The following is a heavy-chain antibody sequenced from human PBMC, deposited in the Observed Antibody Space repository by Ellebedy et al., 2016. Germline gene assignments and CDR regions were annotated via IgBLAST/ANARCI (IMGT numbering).Heavy chain of an antibody. V-gene: IGHV3-30*03. J-gene: IGHJ4*02. Sequence: GESLKISXAASGFTFSSYGMHWVRQAPGKGLEWVAVISYDGSNKYYADSVKGRFTISRDNAKNSLYLQMNSLRAEDTAVYYCARDPGYSSGWYGDWGQGTLVTVSS. CDR2: ISYDGSNK. D-gene: IGHD6-19*01. CDR1: GFTFSSYG. CDR3: ARDPGYSSGWYGD.